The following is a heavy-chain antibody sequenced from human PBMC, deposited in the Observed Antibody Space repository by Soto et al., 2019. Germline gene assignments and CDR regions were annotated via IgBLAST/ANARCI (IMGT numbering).Heavy chain of an antibody. J-gene: IGHJ4*02. Sequence: QVQLVQSGAEVKKPGASVKVSCKASGYTFTSYGISWVRQAPGQGLEWMGWISAYNGNTNYAQELQGRVTMTRDTTTSTAYMELRSLSSDDTAVYYCARDAQGVFLHYWGQGTLVTVSS. CDR1: GYTFTSYG. D-gene: IGHD3-16*01. CDR3: ARDAQGVFLHY. CDR2: ISAYNGNT. V-gene: IGHV1-18*01.